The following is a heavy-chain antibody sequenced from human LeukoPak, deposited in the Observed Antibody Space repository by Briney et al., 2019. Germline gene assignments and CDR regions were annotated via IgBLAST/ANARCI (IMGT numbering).Heavy chain of an antibody. CDR3: ARGGPSSSWPDAFDI. CDR2: IYHSGST. Sequence: PSETLSLTCTVSGGSISSGGYYWSWIRQPPGKGLEWIGYIYHSGSTYYNPSLKGRVTISVDRSKNQFSLKLSSVTAADTAVYYCARGGPSSSWPDAFDIWGQGTMVTVSS. V-gene: IGHV4-30-2*01. CDR1: GGSISSGGYY. J-gene: IGHJ3*02. D-gene: IGHD6-13*01.